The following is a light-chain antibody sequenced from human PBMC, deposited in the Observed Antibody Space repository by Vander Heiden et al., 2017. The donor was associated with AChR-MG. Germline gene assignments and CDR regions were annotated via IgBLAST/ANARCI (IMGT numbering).Light chain of an antibody. CDR3: QQCGNSPWT. CDR1: QSVSSSY. Sequence: EIVLTQSPGTLSLSPGERATLSCRASQSVSSSYLAWYQQKPGQAPSLLIYGTSSRATGIPDRFSGSGSGTDFTLTISRLEPEDFAVYYCQQCGNSPWTFGQGTKVEIK. CDR2: GTS. J-gene: IGKJ1*01. V-gene: IGKV3-20*01.